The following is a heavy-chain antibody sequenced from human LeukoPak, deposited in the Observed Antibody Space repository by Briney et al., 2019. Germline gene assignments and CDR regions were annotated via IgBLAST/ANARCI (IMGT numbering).Heavy chain of an antibody. V-gene: IGHV3-9*01. D-gene: IGHD6-19*01. CDR3: VTDIGGAVAGTFDY. Sequence: GGSLTLSCAASGFTFDDYAMHWLRQAPGKGLEWVSGISWNSGSIGYADSVKGRFTIPRDNAKNSLYLQMNSLRAEDTALYYCVTDIGGAVAGTFDYWGQGSLVTVSS. CDR2: ISWNSGSI. J-gene: IGHJ4*02. CDR1: GFTFDDYA.